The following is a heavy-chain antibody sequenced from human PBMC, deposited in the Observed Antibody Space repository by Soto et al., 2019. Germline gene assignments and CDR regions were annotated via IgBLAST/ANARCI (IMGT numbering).Heavy chain of an antibody. CDR2: IYYSGTT. CDR1: GDSITSNSYF. Sequence: SETLSLTCAVSGDSITSNSYFWAWIRQPPGKGLEWIGSIYYSGTTYYNPSLKSRVTISVDRSKNQFSLKLSSVTAADTAVYYCARDGFGDRYSYYGMDVWGQGTTVTVSS. D-gene: IGHD3-10*01. V-gene: IGHV4-39*02. CDR3: ARDGFGDRYSYYGMDV. J-gene: IGHJ6*02.